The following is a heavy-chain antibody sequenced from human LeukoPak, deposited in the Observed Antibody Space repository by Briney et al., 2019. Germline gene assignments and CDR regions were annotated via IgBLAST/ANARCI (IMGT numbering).Heavy chain of an antibody. V-gene: IGHV1-8*01. CDR3: ARGPEDCSSTSCAYYYYYYYMDV. CDR2: MHTNSGDT. J-gene: IGHJ6*03. CDR1: GYTFTSYD. D-gene: IGHD2-2*01. Sequence: ASVKLSCKASGYTFTSYDINWVRQATGQGLEWLGWMHTNSGDTGYAQKVQGRVTMTRNTSISTAYMELSSMRSEDTAVYYCARGPEDCSSTSCAYYYYYYYMDVWGKGTTVTVSS.